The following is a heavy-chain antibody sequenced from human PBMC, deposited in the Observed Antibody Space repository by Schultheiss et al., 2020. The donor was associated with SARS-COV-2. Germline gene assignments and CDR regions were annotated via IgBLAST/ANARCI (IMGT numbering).Heavy chain of an antibody. CDR1: GYTFTGYY. CDR2: ISAYNGNT. D-gene: IGHD2-15*01. Sequence: ASVKVSCKASGYTFTGYYMHWVRQAPGQGLEWMGWISAYNGNTNYAQKLQGRVTMTTDTSTSTAYMELRSLRSDDTAVYYCAILGYCSGGSCLTAGDYWGQGTLVTVSS. V-gene: IGHV1-18*04. CDR3: AILGYCSGGSCLTAGDY. J-gene: IGHJ4*02.